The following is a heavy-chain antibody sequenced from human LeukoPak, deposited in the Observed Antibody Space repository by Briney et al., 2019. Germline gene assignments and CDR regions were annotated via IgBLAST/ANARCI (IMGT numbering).Heavy chain of an antibody. CDR1: GGSFSGYY. CDR3: ARRHLGYSSSSRWFDP. CDR2: INHSGST. J-gene: IGHJ5*02. D-gene: IGHD6-6*01. Sequence: SETLSLTCAVYGGSFSGYYWSWIRQPPGKGLEWIGEINHSGSTNYNPSLKSRVTISVDTSKNQFSLKLSSVTAADTAVYYCARRHLGYSSSSRWFDPWGQETLVTVSS. V-gene: IGHV4-34*01.